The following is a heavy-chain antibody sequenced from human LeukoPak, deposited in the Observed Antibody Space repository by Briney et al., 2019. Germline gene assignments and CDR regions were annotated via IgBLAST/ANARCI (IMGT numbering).Heavy chain of an antibody. D-gene: IGHD2-15*01. J-gene: IGHJ4*02. Sequence: SETLSLTCTVSGDSISSSYWSWIRQPPGKGLEWIGFIYYTGSTNYNPSLKSRVTISVDTPQNQFSLKLSSVTAADTAVYFCARHDGGAGWSSFDYWGQGTLVTVSS. CDR1: GDSISSSY. CDR3: ARHDGGAGWSSFDY. V-gene: IGHV4-59*08. CDR2: IYYTGST.